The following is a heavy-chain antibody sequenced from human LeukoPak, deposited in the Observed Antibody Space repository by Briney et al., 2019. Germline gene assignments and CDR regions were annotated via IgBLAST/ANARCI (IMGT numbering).Heavy chain of an antibody. CDR1: GGSISSSSYY. V-gene: IGHV4-39*01. Sequence: SETLSLTCTVSGGSISSSSYYWGWIRQPPGKGLEWIGSIYYSGSTYYNPSLKSRVTISVDTSKNQFSLKLSSVTAADTALYYCAGHADEQQLVYFDYWGQGTLVTVSS. CDR2: IYYSGST. CDR3: AGHADEQQLVYFDY. D-gene: IGHD6-13*01. J-gene: IGHJ4*02.